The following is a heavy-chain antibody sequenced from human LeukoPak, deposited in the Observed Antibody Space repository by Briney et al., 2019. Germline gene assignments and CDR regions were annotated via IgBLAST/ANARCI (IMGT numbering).Heavy chain of an antibody. CDR1: GFTFSTYN. J-gene: IGHJ3*02. D-gene: IGHD6-13*01. CDR2: ISSSSSTI. Sequence: GGSLRLSCAASGFTFSTYNMNWVRQAPGKGLEWVSYISSSSSTIYYADSVKGRFTISRDNGKNSLYLQMNNLRAEDTAVYYCASQLGDASDIWGQGTMVTVSS. V-gene: IGHV3-48*01. CDR3: ASQLGDASDI.